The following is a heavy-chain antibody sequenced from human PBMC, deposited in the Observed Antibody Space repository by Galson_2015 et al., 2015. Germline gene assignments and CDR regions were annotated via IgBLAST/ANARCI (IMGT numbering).Heavy chain of an antibody. CDR3: ARDPPTLYCTNGVCYPNYFDY. D-gene: IGHD2-8*01. J-gene: IGHJ4*02. CDR2: ISSSSSTI. Sequence: SLRLSCAASGFTFSSYSMNWVRQAPGKGLEWVSYISSSSSTIYYADSVKGRFTISRDNAKNSLYLQMNSLRAEDTAVYYCARDPPTLYCTNGVCYPNYFDYWGQGTLVTVSS. CDR1: GFTFSSYS. V-gene: IGHV3-48*01.